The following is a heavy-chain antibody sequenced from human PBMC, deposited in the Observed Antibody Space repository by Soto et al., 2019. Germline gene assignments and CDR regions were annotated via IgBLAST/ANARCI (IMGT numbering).Heavy chain of an antibody. V-gene: IGHV1-46*01. J-gene: IGHJ4*02. D-gene: IGHD2-21*02. Sequence: QVQLMQSGAEVKKPGASVKVSCKASGNTFTNYYIHWVRQAPGQGLEWMGTINPSGGHTTYAQKFLGRVTMTRDTSTSTLYMELTSLRSEATAVYYCARGGPVVVVTAAFDYWGQGTLVTVSS. CDR3: ARGGPVVVVTAAFDY. CDR2: INPSGGHT. CDR1: GNTFTNYY.